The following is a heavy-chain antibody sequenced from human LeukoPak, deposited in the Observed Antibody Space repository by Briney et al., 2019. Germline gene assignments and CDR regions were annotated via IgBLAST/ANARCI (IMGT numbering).Heavy chain of an antibody. J-gene: IGHJ4*02. Sequence: PGGSLRLSCAASGFTFSSYSMNWVRQAPGKGLEWVSSISSSSSYIYYADSVKGRFTISRDNAKNSLYLQMNSLRAEDTAVYYCATYWRGLSLPFFDYWGQGTLVTVSS. V-gene: IGHV3-21*01. CDR3: ATYWRGLSLPFFDY. CDR2: ISSSSSYI. CDR1: GFTFSSYS. D-gene: IGHD3-16*02.